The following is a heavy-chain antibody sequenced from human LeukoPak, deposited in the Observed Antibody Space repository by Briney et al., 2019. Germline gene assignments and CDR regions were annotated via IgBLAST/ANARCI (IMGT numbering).Heavy chain of an antibody. CDR3: AKDLGPRNLDY. Sequence: ASVKVSCKASGYSFTSHYMHWVRQAPGQGLEWLGLINPSGSSTLYAQKFQGRVTMTRDMSTTTDYMELSSLRAEDTAVYYCAKDLGPRNLDYWGQGTLVTVSS. CDR2: INPSGSST. V-gene: IGHV1-46*01. J-gene: IGHJ4*02. CDR1: GYSFTSHY. D-gene: IGHD7-27*01.